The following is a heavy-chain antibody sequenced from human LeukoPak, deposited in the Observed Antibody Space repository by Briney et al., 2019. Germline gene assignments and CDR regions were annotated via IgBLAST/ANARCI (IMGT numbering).Heavy chain of an antibody. J-gene: IGHJ6*02. V-gene: IGHV1-18*01. CDR2: ISAYNGNT. Sequence: GASVKVSCKASGYTFTSYGISWVRQAPGQGLEWMGWISAYNGNTNYAQKLQGRVTMTTDTSTSTAYKELRSLRSDDTAVYYCARDHNWNDGYYYYYGMDVWGQGTTVTVSS. D-gene: IGHD1-20*01. CDR3: ARDHNWNDGYYYYYGMDV. CDR1: GYTFTSYG.